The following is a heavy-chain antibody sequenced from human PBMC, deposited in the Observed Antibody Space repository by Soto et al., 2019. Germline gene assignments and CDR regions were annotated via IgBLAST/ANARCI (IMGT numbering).Heavy chain of an antibody. Sequence: SVKVSCKASGGTFSSYAISWVRQAPGQGLEWMGGIIPIFGTANYAQKFQGRVTITADESTSTAYMELGSLRSEDTAVYYCARGRHDYSNFDYWGQGTLVTVSS. J-gene: IGHJ4*02. CDR2: IIPIFGTA. CDR3: ARGRHDYSNFDY. V-gene: IGHV1-69*13. D-gene: IGHD4-4*01. CDR1: GGTFSSYA.